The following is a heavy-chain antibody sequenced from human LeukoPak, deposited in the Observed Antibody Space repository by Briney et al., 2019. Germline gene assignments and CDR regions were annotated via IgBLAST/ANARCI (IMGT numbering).Heavy chain of an antibody. CDR2: FDPEDGET. D-gene: IGHD3-22*01. J-gene: IGHJ5*02. V-gene: IGHV1-24*01. CDR3: ATSPISQITMIVGPADNWFDP. CDR1: GYTLTELS. Sequence: ASVKVSCKVSGYTLTELSMHWVRRAPGKGGEWMGGFDPEDGETIYAQKFQGRVTMTEDTSTDTAYMELSSLRSEDTAVYYCATSPISQITMIVGPADNWFDPWGQGTLVTVSS.